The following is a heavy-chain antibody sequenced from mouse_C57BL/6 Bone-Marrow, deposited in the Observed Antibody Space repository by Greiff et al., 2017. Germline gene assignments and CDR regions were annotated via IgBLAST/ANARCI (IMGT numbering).Heavy chain of an antibody. CDR3: ARSPMFTTGYYAMDY. D-gene: IGHD2-2*01. J-gene: IGHJ4*01. V-gene: IGHV1-59*01. CDR1: GYTFTSYW. CDR2: VDPSDSYT. Sequence: VQLQQSGAELVRPGTSVKLSCTASGYTFTSYWMHWVKQRPGQGLEWIGVVDPSDSYTNYNQKFKGKATLTVDTSSSTAYMQLSSLTSEDSAVYYCARSPMFTTGYYAMDYWGQGTSVTGSS.